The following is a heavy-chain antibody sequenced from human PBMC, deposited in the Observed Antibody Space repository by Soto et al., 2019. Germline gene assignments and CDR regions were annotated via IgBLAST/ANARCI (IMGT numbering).Heavy chain of an antibody. J-gene: IGHJ4*02. CDR2: LSDSGDSI. D-gene: IGHD4-4*01. CDR3: ATEGEVTPKYLDF. Sequence: VGSLRLSCTASGFTFSSHAMTWVRQAPGKGLEWVSGLSDSGDSIYYADSVKGRFTIYRDNSMNTLYLQMNTLRVEDTAVYYCATEGEVTPKYLDFWGQGTLVTVSS. CDR1: GFTFSSHA. V-gene: IGHV3-23*01.